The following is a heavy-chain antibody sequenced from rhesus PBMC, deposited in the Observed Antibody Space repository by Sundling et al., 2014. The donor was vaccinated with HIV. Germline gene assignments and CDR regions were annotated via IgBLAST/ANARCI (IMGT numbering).Heavy chain of an antibody. CDR1: GYSISSGYG. CDR2: IGGSSGNT. CDR3: ARDWLEPRTRTDSFDF. Sequence: QVQLQESGPGLVKPSETLSLTCAVSGYSISSGYGWSWIRQPPGKGLEWIGYIGGSSGNTKYNPSLKSRVTISKDTSKNQFSLKLRSLTAADTAVYYCARDWLEPRTRTDSFDFWGQGLRVTVSS. D-gene: IGHD1-1*01. J-gene: IGHJ3*01. V-gene: IGHV4-127*01.